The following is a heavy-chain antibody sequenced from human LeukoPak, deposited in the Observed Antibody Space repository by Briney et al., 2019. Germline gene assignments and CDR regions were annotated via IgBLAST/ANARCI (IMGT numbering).Heavy chain of an antibody. Sequence: GGSLRLSCAASGFTFGSYAMSWVRQAPGKGLEWVSTISDSGGTTYFADSVKGRFTISRDNSKNTLYLQMNSLRAEETALYYCAKKPAPGGAFYFDSWGQGTLVTVSS. CDR3: AKKPAPGGAFYFDS. CDR2: ISDSGGTT. CDR1: GFTFGSYA. J-gene: IGHJ4*02. V-gene: IGHV3-23*01. D-gene: IGHD3-10*01.